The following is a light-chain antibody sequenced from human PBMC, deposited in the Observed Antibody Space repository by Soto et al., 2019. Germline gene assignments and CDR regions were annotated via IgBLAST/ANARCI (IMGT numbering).Light chain of an antibody. V-gene: IGLV2-8*01. J-gene: IGLJ1*01. Sequence: SALTQPPSASGSPGQSVTISCTGTSSDVGGYNYVSWYQQHPGKAPKLMIYEVSKRPSGVPDRFSGSKSGNTASLTVSGLQAEDEADYYCSSYAGSNNYVFGTGTKVPV. CDR2: EVS. CDR3: SSYAGSNNYV. CDR1: SSDVGGYNY.